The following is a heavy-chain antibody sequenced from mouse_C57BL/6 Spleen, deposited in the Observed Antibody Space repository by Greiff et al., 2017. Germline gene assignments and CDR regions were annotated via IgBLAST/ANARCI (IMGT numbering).Heavy chain of an antibody. V-gene: IGHV1-39*01. J-gene: IGHJ4*01. CDR3: ARGGFYYDYPYYAMDY. CDR1: GYSFTDYN. Sequence: EVQVVESGPELVKPGASVKISCKASGYSFTDYNMNWVKQSNGKSLEWIGVINPNYGTTSYNQKFKGKATLTVDQSSSTAYMQLNSLTSEDSAVYYCARGGFYYDYPYYAMDYWGQGTSVTVSS. D-gene: IGHD2-4*01. CDR2: INPNYGTT.